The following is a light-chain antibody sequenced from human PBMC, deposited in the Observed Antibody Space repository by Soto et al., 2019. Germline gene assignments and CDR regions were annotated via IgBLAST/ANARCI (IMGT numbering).Light chain of an antibody. CDR1: SSDIGGYNY. CDR3: ASYSTTSTPYV. V-gene: IGLV2-14*01. CDR2: EVI. J-gene: IGLJ1*01. Sequence: QSALAQPASVSGSPGQSITISCTGTSSDIGGYNYVSWYQQHPGKAPKLMVYEVINRPSGASHRFSGARSGNTASLTISGLQAEDEAVYYCASYSTTSTPYVFGTGTKV.